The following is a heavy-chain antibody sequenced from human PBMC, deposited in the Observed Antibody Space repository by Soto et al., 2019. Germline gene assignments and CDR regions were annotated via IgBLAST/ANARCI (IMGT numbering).Heavy chain of an antibody. J-gene: IGHJ4*02. CDR2: IKSKTDGGTT. CDR3: TTDLGSGYDIYYFDY. V-gene: IGHV3-15*07. D-gene: IGHD5-12*01. CDR1: GFTFSNAW. Sequence: GGSLRLSCAASGFTFSNAWMNWVRQAPGKGLEWVGRIKSKTDGGTTDYAAPVKGRFTISRDDSKNTLYLQMNSLKTEDTAVYYCTTDLGSGYDIYYFDYWGQGTLVTVSS.